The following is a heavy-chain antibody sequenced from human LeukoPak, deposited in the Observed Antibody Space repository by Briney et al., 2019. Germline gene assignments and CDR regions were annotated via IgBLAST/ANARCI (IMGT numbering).Heavy chain of an antibody. CDR1: GLTFSSYG. J-gene: IGHJ6*03. V-gene: IGHV3-23*01. D-gene: IGHD1-7*01. CDR3: AKRRGLELLYYYYMDV. Sequence: PGGSLRLSCAASGLTFSSYGMSWVRQAPGKGLEWVSAISGSGGSTYYADSVKGRFTISRDNSKNTLYLQMNSLRAEDTAVYYCAKRRGLELLYYYYMDVWGKGTTVTVSS. CDR2: ISGSGGST.